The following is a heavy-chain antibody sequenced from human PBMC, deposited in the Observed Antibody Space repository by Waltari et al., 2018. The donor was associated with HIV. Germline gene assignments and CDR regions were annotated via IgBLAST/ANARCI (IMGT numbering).Heavy chain of an antibody. V-gene: IGHV4-39*01. J-gene: IGHJ5*02. CDR2: ISYSGST. CDR3: ARRAVVVTAKGPFDP. Sequence: QLQLQESGPGLVKPSETLSLTCTVSGDSISSSSYYWGWIRQPPGKGLEWIGSISYSGSTHDNPAHKSRVTISVDTSKNHFSLTLSSVTAADTAVYYCARRAVVVTAKGPFDPWGQGTLVTVSS. CDR1: GDSISSSSYY. D-gene: IGHD2-21*02.